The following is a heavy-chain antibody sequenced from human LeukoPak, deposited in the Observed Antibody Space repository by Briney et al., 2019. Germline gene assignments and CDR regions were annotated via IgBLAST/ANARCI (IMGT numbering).Heavy chain of an antibody. D-gene: IGHD2-8*01. CDR3: SRENGAFSPFGY. Sequence: SETLSLTCGVSGGSISNTNWWSWVRQPPGQGLEWIGEISLTGLTHYNPALESRVTVSLDKSKNQLSLNLTSVTAADTAVYYCSRENGAFSPFGYWGQGTLVTVLS. CDR2: ISLTGLT. CDR1: GGSISNTNW. V-gene: IGHV4-4*02. J-gene: IGHJ4*02.